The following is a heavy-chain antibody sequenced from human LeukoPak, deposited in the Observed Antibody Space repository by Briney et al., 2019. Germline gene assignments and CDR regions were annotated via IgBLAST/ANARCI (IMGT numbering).Heavy chain of an antibody. D-gene: IGHD3-3*01. CDR3: ARGGAYDFWSGYYFY. CDR1: GFTFDDYG. V-gene: IGHV3-20*01. Sequence: PGGSLRLSCAASGFTFDDYGMSWVRQAPGKGLEWVSGINWNGGSTGYADSVKGRFTISRDNAKNSLYLQMNSLRAEDTALYHCARGGAYDFWSGYYFYWGQGTLVTVS. CDR2: INWNGGST. J-gene: IGHJ4*02.